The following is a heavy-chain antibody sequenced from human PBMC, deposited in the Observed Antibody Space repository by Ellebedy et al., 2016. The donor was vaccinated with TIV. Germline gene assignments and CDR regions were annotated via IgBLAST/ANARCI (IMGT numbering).Heavy chain of an antibody. J-gene: IGHJ4*02. CDR1: GFTFSNYW. D-gene: IGHD6-6*01. V-gene: IGHV3-7*03. Sequence: GGSLRLSCATSGFTFSNYWMSWVRQAPGKGLEWVATIKQDGSEKYYVDSVKGRFTISRDNAKNSLYLQMNSLRAEDTAVYYCASEYSSSSHWGYWGQGTLVTVSS. CDR3: ASEYSSSSHWGY. CDR2: IKQDGSEK.